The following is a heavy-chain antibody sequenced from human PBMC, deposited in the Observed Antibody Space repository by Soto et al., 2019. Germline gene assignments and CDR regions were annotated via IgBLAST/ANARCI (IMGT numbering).Heavy chain of an antibody. J-gene: IGHJ4*02. D-gene: IGHD4-17*01. CDR1: GGSISSCGYS. CDR3: ARRYGASFDY. Sequence: PTETPSLTCAVSGGSISSCGYSWSWIRQPPGKGLEWIGYIYHTGSTYYNPSLKSRVTISVDRPKNQFSLKLSSVTAADTAVYYCARRYGASFDYWGQGTLVTVSS. CDR2: IYHTGST. V-gene: IGHV4-30-2*01.